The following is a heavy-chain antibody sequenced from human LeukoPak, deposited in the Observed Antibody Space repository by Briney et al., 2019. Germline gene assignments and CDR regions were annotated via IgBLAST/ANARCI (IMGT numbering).Heavy chain of an antibody. D-gene: IGHD6-13*01. J-gene: IGHJ4*02. V-gene: IGHV3-48*01. CDR3: AQPIPRSPETAAARAFGN. CDR2: ISSSSSTI. CDR1: GFTFSSYS. Sequence: GGSLRLSCAASGFTFSSYSMNWVRQAPGKGLEWVSYISSSSSTIYYADSVKGRFTISRDNAKNSLYLQMNSLRAGDTAVYYCAQPIPRSPETAAARAFGNWGQGSLVTVSS.